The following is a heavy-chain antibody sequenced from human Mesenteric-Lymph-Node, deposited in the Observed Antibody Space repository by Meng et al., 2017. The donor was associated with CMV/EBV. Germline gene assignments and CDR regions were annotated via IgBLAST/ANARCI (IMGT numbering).Heavy chain of an antibody. Sequence: GESLKISCAASGFTFSSYGIHWVRQAPGKGLEWVASIRSDGSSSYYADSVKGRFTISRDNSKNTLYLQMNSLRAEDTAVYYCARDGGQLTGDLDYWGQGTLVTVSS. CDR2: IRSDGSSS. CDR1: GFTFSSYG. V-gene: IGHV3-30*02. CDR3: ARDGGQLTGDLDY. D-gene: IGHD7-27*01. J-gene: IGHJ4*02.